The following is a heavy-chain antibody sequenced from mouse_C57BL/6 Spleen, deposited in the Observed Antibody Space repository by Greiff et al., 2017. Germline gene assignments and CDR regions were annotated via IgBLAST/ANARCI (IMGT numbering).Heavy chain of an antibody. CDR2: IYPGDGDT. J-gene: IGHJ4*01. CDR3: ARPLMDY. V-gene: IGHV1-82*01. CDR1: GYAFSSSW. Sequence: QVQLQQSGPELVKPGASVKISCKASGYAFSSSWMNWVKQRPGKGLEWIGRIYPGDGDTNYNVKFKGKATLTADKSSSTAYRQRSSLTSEDSAVYFCARPLMDYWGQGTSVTVSS.